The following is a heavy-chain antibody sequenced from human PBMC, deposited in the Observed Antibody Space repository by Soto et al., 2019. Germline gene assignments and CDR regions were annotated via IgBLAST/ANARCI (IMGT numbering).Heavy chain of an antibody. J-gene: IGHJ4*02. D-gene: IGHD4-17*01. Sequence: DVQLVESGGGLVQPGGSLKLSCATSGFTFSGTAMHWVRQASGKGLEWVGRIRTKPNNYATTYAASVTGRFTISRDDSSNTVYLQMNSLKIEDSAVYYCTRPEDPYGDPEAFDSWGQGALVTVSS. V-gene: IGHV3-73*02. CDR3: TRPEDPYGDPEAFDS. CDR1: GFTFSGTA. CDR2: IRTKPNNYAT.